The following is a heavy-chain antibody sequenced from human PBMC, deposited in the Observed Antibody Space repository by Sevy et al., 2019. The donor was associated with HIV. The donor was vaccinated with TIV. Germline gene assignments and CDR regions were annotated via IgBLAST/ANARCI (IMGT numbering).Heavy chain of an antibody. D-gene: IGHD6-19*01. J-gene: IGHJ4*02. CDR2: ISGSGGST. V-gene: IGHV3-23*01. CDR3: AKDVAVAGDAY. Sequence: GGSLRLSCAASGLTFSSYAMSWIRQAPGKGLEWVSAISGSGGSTYYADSVKGRFTISRDNSKNTLYLQMNSLRAEDTAVDYCAKDVAVAGDAYWGQRTLVTVSS. CDR1: GLTFSSYA.